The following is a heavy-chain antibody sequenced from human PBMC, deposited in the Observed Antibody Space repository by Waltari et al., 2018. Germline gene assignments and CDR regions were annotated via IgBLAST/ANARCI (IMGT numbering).Heavy chain of an antibody. CDR3: GDFTAFDY. Sequence: EVQLVESGGGLVEPGGSLRLSCAGSGFIFSTAWMHWARQAPGKGVEWVGRIKSRITGGTTEYGAPVKGRFTISRDDSKDTVYLQMNSLKTEDTGVYYCGDFTAFDYWGQGSLVIVSS. CDR1: GFIFSTAW. CDR2: IKSRITGGTT. J-gene: IGHJ4*02. D-gene: IGHD2-8*02. V-gene: IGHV3-15*01.